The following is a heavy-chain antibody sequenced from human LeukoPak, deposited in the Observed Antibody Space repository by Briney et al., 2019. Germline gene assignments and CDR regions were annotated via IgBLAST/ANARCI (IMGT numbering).Heavy chain of an antibody. CDR2: INPSGGST. CDR1: GYTFTSYY. V-gene: IGHV1-46*01. J-gene: IGHJ4*02. CDR3: ARPGIAAAGLDY. Sequence: ASVKVSCKASGYTFTSYYMRWVRQAPGQGLEWMGIINPSGGSTSYARKFQGRVTMTRGMSTSTVYMELSSLRSEDTAVYYCARPGIAAAGLDYWGQGTLVTISS. D-gene: IGHD6-13*01.